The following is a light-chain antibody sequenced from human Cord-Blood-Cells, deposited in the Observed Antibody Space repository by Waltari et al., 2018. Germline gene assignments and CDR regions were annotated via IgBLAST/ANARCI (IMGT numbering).Light chain of an antibody. CDR2: DAS. J-gene: IGKJ2*01. V-gene: IGKV1-5*01. CDR1: QSISSW. CDR3: QQYNSYSYT. Sequence: EIQMTQSPSTLSASVGDRVTITCRASQSISSWLAWYQQKPGKAPKLLIYDASSLESGVPSRFNGSGSGTEFTRTISSLQPDDFATYYCQQYNSYSYTLGQGTELESK.